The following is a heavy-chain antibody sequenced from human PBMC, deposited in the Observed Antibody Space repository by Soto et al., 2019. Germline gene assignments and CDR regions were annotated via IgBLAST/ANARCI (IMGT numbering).Heavy chain of an antibody. V-gene: IGHV3-49*03. CDR2: IRSKAYVGTT. CDR1: GFTFGGYD. D-gene: IGHD3-10*01. CDR3: ARGADYDGRPLMDV. Sequence: PGGSLRLSCAASGFTFGGYDMSWFRQAPGKGLEWVGFIRSKAYVGTTEYAASVKGTFSISRDDSVSIAYLQMNSLRTEDTAVYYCARGADYDGRPLMDVWGQGTTVTVSS. J-gene: IGHJ6*02.